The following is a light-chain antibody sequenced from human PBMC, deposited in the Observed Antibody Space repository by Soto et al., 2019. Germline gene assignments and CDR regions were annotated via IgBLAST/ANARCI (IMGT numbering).Light chain of an antibody. J-gene: IGKJ1*01. CDR1: QSVSSS. V-gene: IGKV3-15*01. CDR3: QQYNNWPRT. CDR2: GAS. Sequence: EIVMTQSPATLSVSPGERATLSCRASQSVSSSLAWYQQNPGQAPRLLFYGASTRATGIPARFSGSGSGTEFTLTISSLQSEDFAIYYCQQYNNWPRTFGQGTKV.